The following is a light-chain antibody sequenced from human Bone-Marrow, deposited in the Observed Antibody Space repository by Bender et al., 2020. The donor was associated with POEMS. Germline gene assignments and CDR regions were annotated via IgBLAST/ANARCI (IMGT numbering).Light chain of an antibody. CDR2: GNN. V-gene: IGLV1-40*01. CDR1: SSNIGAGYD. Sequence: QSALTQPASVSGSPGQSITISCTGSSSNIGAGYDVHWYQHLPGTAPKLLIFGNNNRPSGVPDRFSGSKSGTSASLAITGLQAEDEADYYCQSFDSSLSASYVFGTGTKVTVL. CDR3: QSFDSSLSASYV. J-gene: IGLJ1*01.